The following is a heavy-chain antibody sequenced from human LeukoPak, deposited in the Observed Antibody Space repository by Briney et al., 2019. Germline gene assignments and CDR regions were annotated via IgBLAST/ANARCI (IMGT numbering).Heavy chain of an antibody. J-gene: IGHJ5*02. CDR2: INTKSGGT. CDR1: VYTFTGYY. Sequence: GGSVKVSCKASVYTFTGYYMQWVRPAPGQGVEWIGWINTKSGGTNYAQKFQGRVTMTRDTSISTAYMELSRLRSDDTAVYYCVRGIPADPWGQGTPVTVSS. V-gene: IGHV1-2*02. D-gene: IGHD6-13*01. CDR3: VRGIPADP.